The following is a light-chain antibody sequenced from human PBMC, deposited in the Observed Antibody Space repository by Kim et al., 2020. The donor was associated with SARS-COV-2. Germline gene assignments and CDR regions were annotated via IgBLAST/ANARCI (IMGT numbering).Light chain of an antibody. CDR3: NSRDSSGPVV. CDR1: SLRSYY. Sequence: SSELTQDPAVSAALGQTVRITCQGDSLRSYYASWYQQKPGQAPVLVIYGKNNRPSGIPDRFSGSSSGNTASLTITGAQAEDEADYYCNSRDSSGPVVFGG. J-gene: IGLJ2*01. V-gene: IGLV3-19*01. CDR2: GKN.